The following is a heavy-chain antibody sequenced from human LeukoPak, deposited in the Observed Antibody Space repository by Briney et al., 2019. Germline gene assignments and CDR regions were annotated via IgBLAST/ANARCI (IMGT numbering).Heavy chain of an antibody. J-gene: IGHJ4*02. Sequence: GGSLRLSCAASGFTFSSYAMHWVRQAPGKGLEYVSAISSNGGSPYYANSVKGRFTISRDNSKNTLYLQMGSLRAEDMAVYYCARDHGDIVCWGQGTLVTVSS. CDR3: ARDHGDIVC. V-gene: IGHV3-64*01. CDR1: GFTFSSYA. D-gene: IGHD4-17*01. CDR2: ISSNGGSP.